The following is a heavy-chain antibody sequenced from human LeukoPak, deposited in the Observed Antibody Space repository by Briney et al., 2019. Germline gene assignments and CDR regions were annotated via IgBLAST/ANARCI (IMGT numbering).Heavy chain of an antibody. CDR2: ISYDGSNK. Sequence: GGSLRLSCAASGFTFSSYAMHWVRQAPGKGLEWVAVISYDGSNKYYADSVKGRFTISRDNSKNTLYLQMNSLRAEDTAVYYCAKDSGYSGYYFDYWGQGTLITVSS. CDR3: AKDSGYSGYYFDY. V-gene: IGHV3-30-3*01. CDR1: GFTFSSYA. J-gene: IGHJ4*02. D-gene: IGHD3-22*01.